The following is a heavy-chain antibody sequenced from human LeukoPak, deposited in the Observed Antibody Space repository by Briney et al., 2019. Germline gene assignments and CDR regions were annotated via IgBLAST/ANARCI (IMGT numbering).Heavy chain of an antibody. V-gene: IGHV4-59*08. J-gene: IGHJ4*02. CDR1: GGSISRYY. CDR2: IYYSGST. Sequence: SETLSLTCTVSGGSISRYYWSWTRQPPGKGLEWIGHIYYSGSTNHNPSLRSRVTISVDTSKNQFSLKPSSVTAADTAVYYCARGKYQLDYWGQGTLVTVSS. CDR3: ARGKYQLDY. D-gene: IGHD2-2*01.